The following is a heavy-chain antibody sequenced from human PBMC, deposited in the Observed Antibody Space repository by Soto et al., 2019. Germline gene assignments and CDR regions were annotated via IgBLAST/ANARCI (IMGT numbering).Heavy chain of an antibody. Sequence: QVQLVQSGAEVKKPGSSVKVSCKASGGTFSSYTISWVRQAPGQGLEWMGRIIPILGIANYAQKFQGRVTITADKSTSTAYMELSSLRSEDTAVYYCAACGGDCYSGHYGMDVWGQGTTVTVSS. D-gene: IGHD2-21*02. V-gene: IGHV1-69*02. CDR3: AACGGDCYSGHYGMDV. J-gene: IGHJ6*02. CDR1: GGTFSSYT. CDR2: IIPILGIA.